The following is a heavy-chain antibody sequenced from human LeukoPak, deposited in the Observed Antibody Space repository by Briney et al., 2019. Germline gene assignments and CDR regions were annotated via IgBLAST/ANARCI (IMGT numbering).Heavy chain of an antibody. CDR1: GGSFSDYY. V-gene: IGHV4-34*01. D-gene: IGHD3-10*01. CDR3: ASLYYGSGSFDY. CDR2: INHRGST. J-gene: IGHJ4*02. Sequence: SETLSLTCAVYGGSFSDYYWTWIRQPPGKGLEWIGEINHRGSTHYNPSLKSRVTISVDTSKNQFSLKLTSVTAADTAVYYCASLYYGSGSFDYWGQGTLVTVSS.